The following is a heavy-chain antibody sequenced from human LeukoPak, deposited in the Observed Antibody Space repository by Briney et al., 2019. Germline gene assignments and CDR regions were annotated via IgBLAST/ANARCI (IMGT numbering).Heavy chain of an antibody. CDR1: GFSFGTSW. V-gene: IGHV3-7*01. D-gene: IGHD5-12*01. Sequence: GGSLRLSCAASGFSFGTSWMAWVRQAPGKGLQWVGNINPDESHTDYIDSVKGRFTMSRDNAENSLFLQVHSLRDEDTAVYYCARDRAYDAFDYWGRGTLVTVSS. J-gene: IGHJ4*02. CDR3: ARDRAYDAFDY. CDR2: INPDESHT.